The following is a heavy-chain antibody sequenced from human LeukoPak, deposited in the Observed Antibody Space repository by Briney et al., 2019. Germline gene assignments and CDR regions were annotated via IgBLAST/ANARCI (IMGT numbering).Heavy chain of an antibody. J-gene: IGHJ4*02. V-gene: IGHV3-21*04. CDR1: GFIFSSYS. D-gene: IGHD1-26*01. CDR3: AKDLVVGALDY. CDR2: ISRSGSYI. Sequence: GGSLRLSCAASGFIFSSYSMNWVRQAPGKGLEWVSSISRSGSYIYYVDSVKGRFTISRDNAKNSLYLQMNSLRADDTAVYYCAKDLVVGALDYWGQGTLVTVSS.